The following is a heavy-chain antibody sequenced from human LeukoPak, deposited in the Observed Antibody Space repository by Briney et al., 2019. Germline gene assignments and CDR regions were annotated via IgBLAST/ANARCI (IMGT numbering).Heavy chain of an antibody. V-gene: IGHV1-8*03. CDR3: ARVYCSSTSCYLGYFDY. D-gene: IGHD2-2*01. Sequence: GASVKVSCKASGYTFTSYDINWVRQATGQGLEWMGWMNPNSGNTGYAQKFQGRVTITRNTSISTAYMELSSLRSEDTAVYYCARVYCSSTSCYLGYFDYWGQGTLVTVSS. CDR2: MNPNSGNT. CDR1: GYTFTSYD. J-gene: IGHJ4*02.